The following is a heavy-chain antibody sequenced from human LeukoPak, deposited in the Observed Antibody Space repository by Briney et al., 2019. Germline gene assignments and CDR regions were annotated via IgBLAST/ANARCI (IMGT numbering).Heavy chain of an antibody. Sequence: GGSLRLSCAGSGFIFDDYGMHWVRPAPGKGLEWVSLISWDGVKTYYLDSVKGGFTIYRDNSKLSLYLQMNSLKGEDTALYHCAKAYGSGSYWHFDYWGQGTLVTVSS. D-gene: IGHD3-10*01. J-gene: IGHJ4*02. CDR1: GFIFDDYG. CDR2: ISWDGVKT. V-gene: IGHV3-43D*03. CDR3: AKAYGSGSYWHFDY.